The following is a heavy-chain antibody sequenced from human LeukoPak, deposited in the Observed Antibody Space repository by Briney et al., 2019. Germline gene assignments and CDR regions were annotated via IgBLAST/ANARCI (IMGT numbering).Heavy chain of an antibody. CDR3: ARDYDDYVWGSYRSGLDY. V-gene: IGHV3-48*02. Sequence: GGSLRLSCAASGFTFSSYAMHWVRQAPGKGLEWVSYISSSSSTIYYADSVKGRFTISRDNAKNSLYLQMNSLRDEDTAVYYCARDYDDYVWGSYRSGLDYWGQGTLVTVSS. D-gene: IGHD3-16*02. CDR2: ISSSSSTI. J-gene: IGHJ4*02. CDR1: GFTFSSYA.